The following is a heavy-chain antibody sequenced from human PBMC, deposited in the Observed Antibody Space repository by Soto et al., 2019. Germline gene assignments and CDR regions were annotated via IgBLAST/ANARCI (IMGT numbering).Heavy chain of an antibody. CDR2: IYQSGVT. CDR3: AGMPYTSGLRFDP. D-gene: IGHD6-19*01. CDR1: GDSYSISTYS. V-gene: IGHV4-30-2*01. J-gene: IGHJ5*02. Sequence: PSETLSLTCNMSGDSYSISTYSWSWIRQPPGKALQWIGFIYQSGVTSYNPSLARRVSISLDRSNNQCPLKLKSVTAADTAVYFCAGMPYTSGLRFDPWGPGTLVTVSS.